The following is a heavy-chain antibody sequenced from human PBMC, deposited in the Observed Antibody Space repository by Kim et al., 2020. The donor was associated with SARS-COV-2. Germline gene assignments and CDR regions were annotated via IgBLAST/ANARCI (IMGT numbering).Heavy chain of an antibody. Sequence: GGSLRLSCAASGFTFSSYGMHWVRQAPGKGLEWVAVISYDGSNKYYADSVKGRFTISRDNSKNTLYLQMNSLRAEDTAVYYCAKDRAVVTPFHYWGQGTLVTVSS. CDR1: GFTFSSYG. CDR3: AKDRAVVTPFHY. D-gene: IGHD2-21*02. CDR2: ISYDGSNK. V-gene: IGHV3-30*18. J-gene: IGHJ4*02.